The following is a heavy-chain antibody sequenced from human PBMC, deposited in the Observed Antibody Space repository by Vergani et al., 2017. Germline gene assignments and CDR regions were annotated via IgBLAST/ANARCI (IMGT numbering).Heavy chain of an antibody. J-gene: IGHJ5*02. CDR2: IIPIFGTA. V-gene: IGHV1-69*01. CDR1: GGTFSSYA. D-gene: IGHD2-8*01. Sequence: QVQLVQSGAEVKKPGSSVKVSCKASGGTFSSYAISWVRQAPGQGLEWMGGIIPIFGTANYAQKFQGRVTITADESTSTAYMELSSLRSEDTAVYYCARAGGGYCTNGGCHYNWFDPWGQGTLVTVSS. CDR3: ARAGGGYCTNGGCHYNWFDP.